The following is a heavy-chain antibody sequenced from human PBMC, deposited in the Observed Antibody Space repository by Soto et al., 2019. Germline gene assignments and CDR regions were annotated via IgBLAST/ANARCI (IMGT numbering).Heavy chain of an antibody. J-gene: IGHJ3*02. CDR1: GGSISSRTYC. V-gene: IGHV4-39*01. CDR3: ASHGVRTTVVTPIRSDAFDI. D-gene: IGHD2-21*02. Sequence: QLQLQESGPGLMKPSETLSLTCTVSGGSISSRTYCWGWIRQPPGKGLEWIGSICDSGSTYYNPSLKSRVTISVDTSKNQFSLKLSSVTAADTAVYYCASHGVRTTVVTPIRSDAFDIWGQGTMVTVSS. CDR2: ICDSGST.